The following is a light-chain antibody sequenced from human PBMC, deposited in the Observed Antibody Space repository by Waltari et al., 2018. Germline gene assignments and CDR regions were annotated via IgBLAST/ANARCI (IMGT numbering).Light chain of an antibody. Sequence: IVMTQSPATLSVSPGERATLSCRASQSVSSNLAWYQQKPGQAPRLLIYGASTRAPGIPARFSGSGSGTEFTLTISSLQSEDFAVYYCQQYNNWPPWTFGQGTKVEIK. CDR2: GAS. CDR1: QSVSSN. J-gene: IGKJ1*01. V-gene: IGKV3-15*01. CDR3: QQYNNWPPWT.